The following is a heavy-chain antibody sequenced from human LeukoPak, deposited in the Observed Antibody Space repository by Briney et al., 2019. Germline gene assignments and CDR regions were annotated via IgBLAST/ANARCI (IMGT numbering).Heavy chain of an antibody. Sequence: SETLSLTCTVSGGSISSYYWSWIRQPPGKGLEWIGYIYYSGTTKYNPSLNSRVTISVDTSKNQFSLKLSSVTAADTAVYYCARDHSSSSSRGSYHSDYWGQGTLVTVSS. V-gene: IGHV4-59*01. CDR3: ARDHSSSSSRGSYHSDY. CDR2: IYYSGTT. D-gene: IGHD6-6*01. CDR1: GGSISSYY. J-gene: IGHJ4*02.